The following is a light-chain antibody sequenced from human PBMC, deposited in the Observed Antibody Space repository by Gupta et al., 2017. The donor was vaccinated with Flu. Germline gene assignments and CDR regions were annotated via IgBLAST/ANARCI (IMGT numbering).Light chain of an antibody. Sequence: IVLTQSTGTLSLFSGARATLSCRASQSLARNYLAWYQQRPGQAPRLLIYGASRRATGIPDSFSGSGSGTDFTLIISRLEPEDFAVYYCQQYGNSPQVTFGGGTRVDIK. CDR3: QQYGNSPQVT. J-gene: IGKJ4*01. V-gene: IGKV3-20*01. CDR1: QSLARNY. CDR2: GAS.